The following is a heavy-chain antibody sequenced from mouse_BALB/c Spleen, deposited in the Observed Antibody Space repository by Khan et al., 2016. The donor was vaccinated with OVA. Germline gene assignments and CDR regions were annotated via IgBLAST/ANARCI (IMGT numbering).Heavy chain of an antibody. V-gene: IGHV1-7*01. D-gene: IGHD1-1*01. CDR2: INPTTGYT. CDR1: GYTFINYW. CDR3: ARRGLRWYFDY. J-gene: IGHJ2*01. Sequence: QVQLKQSGAELAKPGASVKMSCKASGYTFINYWMNWVKQRPGQGLEWIGYINPTTGYTEYNLKFKDKATLTADKSSSTAHMQLSSLTSEDSAVYYCARRGLRWYFDYWGQGTTLTVSS.